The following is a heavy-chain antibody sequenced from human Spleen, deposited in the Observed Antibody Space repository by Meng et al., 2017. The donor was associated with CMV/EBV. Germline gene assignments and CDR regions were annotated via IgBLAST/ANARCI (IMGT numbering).Heavy chain of an antibody. Sequence: GGSLRLSCAASGFTFSSYAMSWVRQAPGKGLEWVSSISSGGGYIYFADSVKGRFTISRDNTRNSLYLQMNSLRDEDTAIYYCARSILGATKPPYDCWGQGTLVTVSS. D-gene: IGHD1-26*01. CDR1: GFTFSSYA. CDR2: ISSGGGYI. V-gene: IGHV3-21*01. J-gene: IGHJ4*02. CDR3: ARSILGATKPPYDC.